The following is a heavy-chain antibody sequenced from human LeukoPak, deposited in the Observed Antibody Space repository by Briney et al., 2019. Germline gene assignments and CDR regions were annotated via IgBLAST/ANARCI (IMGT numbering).Heavy chain of an antibody. J-gene: IGHJ4*02. D-gene: IGHD5-18*01. Sequence: SETLSLTCTVSGGSISSSSYYWGWVRQPPGKGLEWIGSIYYSGSTNYNPSLKSRVTISMDKSKNQLSLKLNFVTAADTAVYYCARDRGGYTYSHDYWGQGTLVTVSS. CDR3: ARDRGGYTYSHDY. CDR2: IYYSGST. CDR1: GGSISSSSYY. V-gene: IGHV4-39*07.